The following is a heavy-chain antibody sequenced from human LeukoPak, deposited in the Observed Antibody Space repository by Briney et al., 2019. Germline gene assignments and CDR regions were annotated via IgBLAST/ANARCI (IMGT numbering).Heavy chain of an antibody. V-gene: IGHV3-23*01. CDR2: ISGAGDNT. CDR1: GFTFSSYA. Sequence: GRSLRLSCAASGFTFSSYAMSWVRQAPGKGLEWVSTISGAGDNTNYADSVTGRFTISRDNSKNTLYVQMNSLRAEDTAVYYCAKGGFCSAGSCYGGFDPWGQGTLVTVSS. J-gene: IGHJ5*02. CDR3: AKGGFCSAGSCYGGFDP. D-gene: IGHD2-15*01.